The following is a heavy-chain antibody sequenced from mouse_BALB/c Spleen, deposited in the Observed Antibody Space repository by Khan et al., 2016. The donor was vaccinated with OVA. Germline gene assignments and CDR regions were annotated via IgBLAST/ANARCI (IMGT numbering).Heavy chain of an antibody. CDR1: GYTFTTYW. Sequence: LEVSGTELAKPGASVKLSCTASGYTFTTYWLHWVKQRPVQGLEWIGYINPIPGYTDYIQNFKDKATLTAYESSRPAYIQLNSLTSKDSAVDYCARRRLYGIFTYWGQGTLVTVSA. D-gene: IGHD2-1*01. CDR3: ARRRLYGIFTY. J-gene: IGHJ3*01. V-gene: IGHV1-7*01. CDR2: INPIPGYT.